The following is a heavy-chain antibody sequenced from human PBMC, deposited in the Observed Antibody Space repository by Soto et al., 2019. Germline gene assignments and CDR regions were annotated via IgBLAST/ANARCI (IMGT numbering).Heavy chain of an antibody. CDR1: GFTFDEYA. CDR3: AKGAYRSSGTYVFSFDD. Sequence: EGQLVESGGGLVQPGRSLRLLCAVSGFTFDEYAMHWVRQRPGKGLEWVSSIGWNSGSIAYAGSVKGRFTISRDNANNSLSPQMNNLRTEDTAFYYCAKGAYRSSGTYVFSFDDWGQGTLVTVSS. V-gene: IGHV3-9*01. J-gene: IGHJ4*02. D-gene: IGHD3-16*01. CDR2: IGWNSGSI.